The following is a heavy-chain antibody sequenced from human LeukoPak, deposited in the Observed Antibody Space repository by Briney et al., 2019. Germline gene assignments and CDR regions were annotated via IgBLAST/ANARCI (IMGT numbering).Heavy chain of an antibody. CDR2: IYYSGST. V-gene: IGHV4-39*07. D-gene: IGHD1-14*01. CDR1: GGSISSSSYY. J-gene: IGHJ4*02. CDR3: ARGPDGDFDY. Sequence: SETLSLTCTVSGGSISSSSYYWGWIRQPPGKGLEWIGSIYYSGSTYYNPSLKSRVTISVDTSKNQFSLKLSSVTAADTAVYYWARGPDGDFDYWGQGTLVTVSS.